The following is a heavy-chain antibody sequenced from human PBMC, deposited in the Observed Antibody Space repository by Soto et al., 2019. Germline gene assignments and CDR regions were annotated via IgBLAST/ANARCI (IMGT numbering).Heavy chain of an antibody. CDR1: GFTFSDYT. CDR2: ISRSGIYL. J-gene: IGHJ4*02. V-gene: IGHV3-21*01. Sequence: EVQLVESGGGLVKPGGALRLSCAASGFTFSDYTMNWVRQAPGKGLEWVSSISRSGIYLYNVDSVKGRFTISRDNAENSLYLQLNSLRAEDTAVYYCARDRYGDYSLDCWGQGTLVTVSS. D-gene: IGHD4-17*01. CDR3: ARDRYGDYSLDC.